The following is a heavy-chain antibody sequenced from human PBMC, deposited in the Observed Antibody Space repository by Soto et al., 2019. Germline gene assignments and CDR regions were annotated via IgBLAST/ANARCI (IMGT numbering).Heavy chain of an antibody. D-gene: IGHD6-6*01. V-gene: IGHV1-69*12. CDR3: ARDMSSWVKARPYYYYYGMDV. CDR1: GGTFSSYA. Sequence: QVQLVQSGAEVKKPGSSVKVSCKASGGTFSSYAISWVRQAPGQGLEWMGGIIPNFGTANYAQNVQGRVTITADESTSTAYMALSSLRSDDTAVYYCARDMSSWVKARPYYYYYGMDVWGQGTTVTVSS. J-gene: IGHJ6*02. CDR2: IIPNFGTA.